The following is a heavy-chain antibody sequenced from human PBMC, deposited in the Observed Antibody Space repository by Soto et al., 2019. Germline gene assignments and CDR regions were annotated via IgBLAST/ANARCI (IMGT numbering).Heavy chain of an antibody. CDR2: ISSSSSTI. J-gene: IGHJ5*02. CDR3: ARHPERIAQIGWFDP. D-gene: IGHD6-13*01. Sequence: EVQLVXSXGXXXXPXGSXXXXXAXSGFTFSSXSMNWVRQAPXXXLEWVSYISSSSSTIYYADSVKGRFTISRDNAKNSLYLQMNSLRAEDTAVYYCARHPERIAQIGWFDPWGQGTLVTVSS. CDR1: GFTFSSXS. V-gene: IGHV3-48*01.